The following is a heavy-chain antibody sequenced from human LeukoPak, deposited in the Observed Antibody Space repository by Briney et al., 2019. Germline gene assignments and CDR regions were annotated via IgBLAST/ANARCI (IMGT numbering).Heavy chain of an antibody. CDR2: IYQDGIKK. CDR1: GFMFSNYW. V-gene: IGHV3-7*03. J-gene: IGHJ6*03. CDR3: ACTNTLDV. Sequence: PGGSLRLSCAASGFMFSNYWMNWVRQAPGKGLEWVANIYQDGIKKNYVDSVKGRFTISRDNVKNSLYLQMNSLRAEDTAVYFCACTNTLDVWGKGTTVTVSS. D-gene: IGHD2-8*01.